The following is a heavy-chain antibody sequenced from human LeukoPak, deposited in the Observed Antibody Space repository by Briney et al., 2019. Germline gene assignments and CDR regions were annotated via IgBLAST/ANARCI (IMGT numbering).Heavy chain of an antibody. Sequence: PSETLSLTSAVYGGSFSDYNSNWIPPPPRKGLGWIGEITHNGSTNNNPSLKRRVTISIDTSKNTFSLKLSSVTAADTAVYYGARSRRTTNYYSYYMDVWGKGTTVIVSS. CDR3: ARSRRTTNYYSYYMDV. CDR2: ITHNGST. D-gene: IGHD1-26*01. J-gene: IGHJ6*03. V-gene: IGHV4-34*01. CDR1: GGSFSDYN.